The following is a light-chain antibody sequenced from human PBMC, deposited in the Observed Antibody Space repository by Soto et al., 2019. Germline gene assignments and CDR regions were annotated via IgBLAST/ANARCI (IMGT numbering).Light chain of an antibody. Sequence: ALTQSPGTLSLSPGEGATLSCRASQSVSSSYIAWYQQRPGQTPSLLIYGASTRATGIPDRFSGSGSGTHFTLTISRLEPGDFAVYYCQHFGGTTFTFGQGTRLEIK. CDR2: GAS. CDR3: QHFGGTTFT. J-gene: IGKJ5*01. CDR1: QSVSSSY. V-gene: IGKV3-20*01.